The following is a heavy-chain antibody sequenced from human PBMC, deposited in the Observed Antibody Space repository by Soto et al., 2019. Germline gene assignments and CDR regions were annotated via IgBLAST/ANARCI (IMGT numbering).Heavy chain of an antibody. CDR1: GFTFSNYG. J-gene: IGHJ4*02. D-gene: IGHD3-22*01. CDR2: LPEIGTNT. V-gene: IGHV3-23*01. Sequence: GGSLRLSCAASGFTFSNYGMGWVRQAPGKGLEWVSALPEIGTNTYYADSVKGRFTISRDNSKNKLYLQMSSLRAEDTAVYYCAKDSLPYYYDSSGHYSDYWGQGTLVTVSS. CDR3: AKDSLPYYYDSSGHYSDY.